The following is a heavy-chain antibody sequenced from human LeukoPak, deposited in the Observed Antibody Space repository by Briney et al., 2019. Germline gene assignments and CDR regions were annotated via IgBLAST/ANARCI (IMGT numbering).Heavy chain of an antibody. CDR1: GFTFSSYS. D-gene: IGHD3-16*01. V-gene: IGHV3-48*04. Sequence: PGGSLRLSCAASGFTFSSYSMNWVRQAPGKGLEWVSYISSSSTIYYADSVKGRFTISRDNTKSSLYLQMNSLRAEDTAMYYCARYRHLYYWGQGTLVTVSS. CDR3: ARYRHLYY. CDR2: ISSSSTI. J-gene: IGHJ4*02.